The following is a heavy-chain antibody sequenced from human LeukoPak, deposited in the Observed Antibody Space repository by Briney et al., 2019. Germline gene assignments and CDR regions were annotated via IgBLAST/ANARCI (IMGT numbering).Heavy chain of an antibody. CDR2: INPSGGST. D-gene: IGHD6-13*01. CDR3: ARDQHDVGNGHSSSWRGFFHSGRANWFDP. CDR1: GYTFTSYY. Sequence: ASVKVSCKASGYTFTSYYMHWVRQAPGQGLEWMGIINPSGGSTSYAQKFQGRVTMTRDMSTSTVYMELSSLRSEDTAVYYCARDQHDVGNGHSSSWRGFFHSGRANWFDPWGQGTLVTVSS. V-gene: IGHV1-46*01. J-gene: IGHJ5*02.